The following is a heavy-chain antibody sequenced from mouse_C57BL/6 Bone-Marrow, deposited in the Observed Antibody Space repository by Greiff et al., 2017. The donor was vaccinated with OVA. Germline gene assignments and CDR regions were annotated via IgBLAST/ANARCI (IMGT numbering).Heavy chain of an antibody. CDR2: IWWDGAK. D-gene: IGHD2-1*01. CDR3: GEMGGGNYGYVDY. CDR1: GFSLSTFGMG. J-gene: IGHJ2*01. Sequence: QVQLKESGPGILQPSQTLSLTCSFSGFSLSTFGMGVGWLRQPSGMGLVWLVHIWWDGAKYYDPVLKSRPPISKDSSNNQVVHKIANVETAETAAYYCGEMGGGNYGYVDYWGQGTTLTVSS. V-gene: IGHV8-8*01.